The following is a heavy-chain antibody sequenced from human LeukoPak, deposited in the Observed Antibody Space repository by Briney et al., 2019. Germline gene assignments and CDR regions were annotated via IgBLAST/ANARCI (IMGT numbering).Heavy chain of an antibody. D-gene: IGHD6-13*01. CDR2: ISYDGSNK. V-gene: IGHV3-30-3*01. J-gene: IGHJ5*02. CDR1: GFTFSSYA. CDR3: ARVRHSSSWYWFDP. Sequence: GGPLRLSCAASGFTFSSYAMHWVRQAPGKGLEWVAVISYDGSNKYYADSVKGRFTISRDNSKNTLYLQMNSLRAEDTAVYYCARVRHSSSWYWFDPWGQGTLVTVSS.